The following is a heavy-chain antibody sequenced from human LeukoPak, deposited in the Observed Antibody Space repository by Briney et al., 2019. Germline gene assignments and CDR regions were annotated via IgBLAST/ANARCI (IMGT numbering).Heavy chain of an antibody. V-gene: IGHV1-18*01. J-gene: IGHJ6*02. CDR1: GYTFTSYG. D-gene: IGHD3-10*01. Sequence: GASVKVSCKTSGYTFTSYGVSWVRQAPGQGLEWMGWTSGYSGDTNYSQKFQGRVTMTTDTATNTVYMELRSLRSDDTAVYYCARGWPYYNYGMDVWGQGTTVTVSS. CDR3: ARGWPYYNYGMDV. CDR2: TSGYSGDT.